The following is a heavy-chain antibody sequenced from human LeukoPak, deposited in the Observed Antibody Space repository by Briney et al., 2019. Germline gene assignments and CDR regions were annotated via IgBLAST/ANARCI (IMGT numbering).Heavy chain of an antibody. J-gene: IGHJ4*02. Sequence: SETLSLTCTVFGGSVSSFHWSWIRQPAGEGLEWIGRIYTSGSTDYNPSLKSRVTISVDKSKNQFSLKLSSVTAADTAVYYCARGIYYYDSSGYRSYPFGYWGQGTLVTVSS. V-gene: IGHV4-4*07. CDR1: GGSVSSFH. D-gene: IGHD3-22*01. CDR2: IYTSGST. CDR3: ARGIYYYDSSGYRSYPFGY.